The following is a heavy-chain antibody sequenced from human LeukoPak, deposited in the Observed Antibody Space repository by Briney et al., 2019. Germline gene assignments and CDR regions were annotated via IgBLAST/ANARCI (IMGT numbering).Heavy chain of an antibody. D-gene: IGHD6-19*01. CDR3: ARVSGWPRGELGY. Sequence: SETLSLTCAVYGRFFSGFYWSWIRQPPGKGLEWIGEINHSGSTNCNPSLKSRVTISVDTSKNQFSLKLSSVTAADTAVYYCARVSGWPRGELGYWGQGTLVTVSS. V-gene: IGHV4-34*01. CDR1: GRFFSGFY. CDR2: INHSGST. J-gene: IGHJ4*02.